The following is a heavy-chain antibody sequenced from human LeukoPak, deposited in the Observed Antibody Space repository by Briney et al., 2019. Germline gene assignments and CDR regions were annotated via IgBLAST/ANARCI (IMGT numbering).Heavy chain of an antibody. J-gene: IGHJ4*01. V-gene: IGHV1-46*01. CDR1: GYTFTSRY. D-gene: IGHD3-16*01. CDR2: INPSGGST. CDR3: ARKGLQGDFDY. Sequence: ASVKVSCKAYGYTFTSRYIHWVRQAPGQGLEWMGVINPSGGSTSYAQNFQGRVTMTRDTSTSTVYMELSSLRSEDTVVYYCARKGLQGDFDYWGQEPWSPSPQ.